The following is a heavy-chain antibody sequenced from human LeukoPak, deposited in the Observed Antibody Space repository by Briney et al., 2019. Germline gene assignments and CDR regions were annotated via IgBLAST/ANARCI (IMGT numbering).Heavy chain of an antibody. Sequence: ASVKVSCKASGYTFTSYAMHWVRQAPGQRLEWMGWVNAGNGNTKYSQKFQGRVTITRDTSASTAYTELSSLRSEDTAVYYCARTLRPLHHYYYGMDVWGQGTTVTVSS. V-gene: IGHV1-3*01. D-gene: IGHD3-16*01. J-gene: IGHJ6*02. CDR3: ARTLRPLHHYYYGMDV. CDR2: VNAGNGNT. CDR1: GYTFTSYA.